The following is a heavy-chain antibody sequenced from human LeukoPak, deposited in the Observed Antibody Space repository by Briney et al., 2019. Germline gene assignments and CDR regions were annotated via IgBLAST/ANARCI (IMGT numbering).Heavy chain of an antibody. Sequence: ASVKVSCKASGYTFTGYYMHWVRQAPGQGLEWMGWISAYNGNTNYAQKLQGRVTMTTDTSTSTAYMELRSLRSDDTAVYYCARDSRTRAFDIWGQGTMVTVSS. CDR1: GYTFTGYY. CDR3: ARDSRTRAFDI. V-gene: IGHV1-18*04. CDR2: ISAYNGNT. J-gene: IGHJ3*02.